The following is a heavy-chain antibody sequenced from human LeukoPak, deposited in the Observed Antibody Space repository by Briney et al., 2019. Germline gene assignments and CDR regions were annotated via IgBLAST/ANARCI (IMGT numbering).Heavy chain of an antibody. Sequence: GASVKVSCKASGHTFTGYDMHWVRPAPGQGLEWMGWINPNSGGTNYAQKFQGRVTMTKDTSITTGYMELSRLRSDDTAVYYRARVVAGNWFDPWGQGTLVTVSS. CDR2: INPNSGGT. V-gene: IGHV1-2*02. CDR3: ARVVAGNWFDP. J-gene: IGHJ5*02. CDR1: GHTFTGYD. D-gene: IGHD6-19*01.